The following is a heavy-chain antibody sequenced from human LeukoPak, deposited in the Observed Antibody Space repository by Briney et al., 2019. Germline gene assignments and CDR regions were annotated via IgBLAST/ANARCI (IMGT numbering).Heavy chain of an antibody. Sequence: SETLSLTCTVSGGSFSSYYWNWIRQPPGKGLEWMGYIYYSGSTNCNPSLKSRVTISVDTSKNQFSLKLSSVTAADTAVYYCAGVDCSGGSCYSFDYWGQGTLVTVSS. CDR2: IYYSGST. CDR3: AGVDCSGGSCYSFDY. D-gene: IGHD2-15*01. J-gene: IGHJ4*02. V-gene: IGHV4-59*01. CDR1: GGSFSSYY.